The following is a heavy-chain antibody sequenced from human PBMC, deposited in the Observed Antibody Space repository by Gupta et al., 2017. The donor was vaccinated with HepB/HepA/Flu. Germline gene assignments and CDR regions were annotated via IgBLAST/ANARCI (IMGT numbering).Heavy chain of an antibody. D-gene: IGHD2-15*01. CDR1: GYSFTSHW. V-gene: IGHV5-51*01. CDR3: ARRVGCSGGSCYSYWLDP. J-gene: IGHJ5*02. Sequence: EVQLVQSGAEVKKPGESLKISCKGSGYSFTSHWIGWVRQMPGKGLEWMGIIYPGDSDTRYSPSFEGQVTISADKSITTAYLQWSSLKASDTGIYYCARRVGCSGGSCYSYWLDPWGQGTLVTVSS. CDR2: IYPGDSDT.